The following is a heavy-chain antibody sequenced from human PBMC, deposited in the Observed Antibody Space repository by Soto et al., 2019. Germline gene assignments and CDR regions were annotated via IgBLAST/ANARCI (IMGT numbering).Heavy chain of an antibody. CDR1: GFTFDDYA. J-gene: IGHJ4*02. V-gene: IGHV3-9*01. D-gene: IGHD3-22*01. Sequence: EVQLVESGGGLVQPGRSLRLSCAASGFTFDDYAMHWVRQAPGKGLEWVSGISWNSGSIGYADSVKGRFTISRDNAKNSLYLQMNSLRAEDTAVYYCARDDDYDANAFDYWGPGTLVTVSS. CDR2: ISWNSGSI. CDR3: ARDDDYDANAFDY.